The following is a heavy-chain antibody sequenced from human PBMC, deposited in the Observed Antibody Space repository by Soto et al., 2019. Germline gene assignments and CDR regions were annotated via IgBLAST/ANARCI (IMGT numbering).Heavy chain of an antibody. D-gene: IGHD2-21*02. CDR3: ARDRGDSNYDYYSMDV. CDR1: GFTFSDYY. J-gene: IGHJ6*02. Sequence: GGSLRLSCAASGFTFSDYYMSWIRQAPGKGLEWVSYISSSGSTIYYADSVKGRFTISRDNAKNSLYLQMNSLRAEDQAVSYCARDRGDSNYDYYSMDVWGQGTTVTVSS. V-gene: IGHV3-11*01. CDR2: ISSSGSTI.